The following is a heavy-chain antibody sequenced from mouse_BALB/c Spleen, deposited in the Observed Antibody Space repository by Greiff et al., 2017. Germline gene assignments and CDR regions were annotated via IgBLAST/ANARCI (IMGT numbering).Heavy chain of an antibody. J-gene: IGHJ4*01. Sequence: EVQGVESGGGLVQPGGSLRLSCATSGFTFTDYFMSWVRQPPGKALEWLGFIRNKANGYTTEYSASGKGRFTISRGNSQSILHLQMNTLRAEDSATYYCARAMITTERRYAMDYWGQGTSVTVSS. D-gene: IGHD2-4*01. V-gene: IGHV7-3*02. CDR2: IRNKANGYTT. CDR1: GFTFTDYF. CDR3: ARAMITTERRYAMDY.